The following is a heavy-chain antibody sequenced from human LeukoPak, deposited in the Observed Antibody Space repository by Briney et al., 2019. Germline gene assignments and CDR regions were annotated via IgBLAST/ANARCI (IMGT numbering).Heavy chain of an antibody. V-gene: IGHV1-2*06. Sequence: ASVKVSCKASGYTFTRYYMHWVRQAPGQGLEWMGRINPNSGGTNFAQKLQGRVTMTRDTSISTAYMELSSLRSDDTAVYYCARGYGSGSYNFDYWGQGTLVTVSS. CDR2: INPNSGGT. J-gene: IGHJ4*02. CDR1: GYTFTRYY. D-gene: IGHD3-10*01. CDR3: ARGYGSGSYNFDY.